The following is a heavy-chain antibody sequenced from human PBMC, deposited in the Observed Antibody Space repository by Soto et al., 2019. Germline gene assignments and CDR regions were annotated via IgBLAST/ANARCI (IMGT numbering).Heavy chain of an antibody. Sequence: TSETLSLTCTVSGGSISSGDYYWSWIRQPPGKGLEWIGYIYYSGSTYYNPSLKSRVTISVDTSKNQFSLKLSSVTAADTAVYYCARARIVATRWTNFEYWGQGTLVTVSS. CDR1: GGSISSGDYY. CDR2: IYYSGST. V-gene: IGHV4-30-4*01. J-gene: IGHJ4*02. D-gene: IGHD5-12*01. CDR3: ARARIVATRWTNFEY.